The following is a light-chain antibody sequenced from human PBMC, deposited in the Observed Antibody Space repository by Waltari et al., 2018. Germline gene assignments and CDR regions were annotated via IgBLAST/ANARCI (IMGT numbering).Light chain of an antibody. CDR2: DAS. CDR1: HGIGTN. J-gene: IGKJ2*01. V-gene: IGKV3-15*01. CDR3: QQYRDWYS. Sequence: EIVMTQSPAILSVSPGAGATLSCRPSHGIGTNLAWYQKKPGQAHRLLIYDASTRAPGIPARFTGGGSETEFTLVISSLQSEDSALYFCQQYRDWYSFGQGTKLEIK.